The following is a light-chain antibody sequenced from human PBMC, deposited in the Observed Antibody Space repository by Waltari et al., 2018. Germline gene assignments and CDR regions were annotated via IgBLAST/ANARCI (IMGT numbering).Light chain of an antibody. V-gene: IGKV3-15*01. CDR2: GAS. J-gene: IGKJ4*01. Sequence: EVVMTQSPAALSVSPGERVTLSCKASQNIDNNLAWYQQKPGQSPRLLIYGASTRATGVPARFSGSGSGTEFTVTISSLQSEDCAVFYCQQYNRWPPLTFGGGTKVEIK. CDR1: QNIDNN. CDR3: QQYNRWPPLT.